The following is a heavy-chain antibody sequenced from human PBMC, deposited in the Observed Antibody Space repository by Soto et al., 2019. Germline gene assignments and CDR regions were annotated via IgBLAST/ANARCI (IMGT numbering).Heavy chain of an antibody. J-gene: IGHJ4*02. CDR2: IHYRGST. CDR3: ARCRDAFGFDS. D-gene: IGHD2-2*01. V-gene: IGHV4-31*03. CDR1: GGFISRGGYY. Sequence: QVQLQESGPGLVEPSQTLSLTCSVSGGFISRGGYYWSWILQFPGKGLEWIGYIHYRGSTYYNPSLKSRGSISVDMSKNQLSLNLTSVTAADTAVDYCARCRDAFGFDSWGQGTLVTVSS.